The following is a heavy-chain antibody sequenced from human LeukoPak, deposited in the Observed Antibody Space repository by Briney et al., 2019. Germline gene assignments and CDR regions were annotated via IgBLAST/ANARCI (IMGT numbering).Heavy chain of an antibody. CDR3: ARMDYYDRSGDFDY. CDR2: IYTSGST. V-gene: IGHV4-61*02. CDR1: GGPISRGSYY. Sequence: SETLCLTCTVSGGPISRGSYYRSWIRQPAGKGLERIERIYTSGSTNYNPSLKSRVTISVDASKNQFSLKLSSVTAADTAVYYCARMDYYDRSGDFDYWGQGTLVTVSS. J-gene: IGHJ4*02. D-gene: IGHD3-22*01.